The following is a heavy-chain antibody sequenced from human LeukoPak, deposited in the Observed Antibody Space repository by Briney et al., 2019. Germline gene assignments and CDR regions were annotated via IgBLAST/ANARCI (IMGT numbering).Heavy chain of an antibody. V-gene: IGHV3-9*01. CDR2: ISWNSGSI. CDR3: ARDAVVVPAAMWVFDY. Sequence: GGSLRLSCAASGFTFDDYAMHWVRQAPGKGLEWVSGISWNSGSIGYADSVKGRFTISRDNSKNTLYLQMNSLRAEDTAVYYCARDAVVVPAAMWVFDYWGQGTLVTVSS. J-gene: IGHJ4*02. D-gene: IGHD2-2*01. CDR1: GFTFDDYA.